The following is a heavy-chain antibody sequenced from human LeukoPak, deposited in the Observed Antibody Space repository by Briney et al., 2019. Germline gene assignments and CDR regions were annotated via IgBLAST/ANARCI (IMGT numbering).Heavy chain of an antibody. CDR3: ARGGGGIQLWLHY. J-gene: IGHJ4*02. V-gene: IGHV3-30-3*01. D-gene: IGHD5-18*01. CDR1: GFTFSSYA. Sequence: GGSLRLSCAASGFTFSSYAMHWVRQAPGKGLEWVAVISYDGSNKYYADSVKGRFTISRDNSKNTLYLQMNSLRAGDTAVYYCARGGGGIQLWLHYWGQGTLVTVSS. CDR2: ISYDGSNK.